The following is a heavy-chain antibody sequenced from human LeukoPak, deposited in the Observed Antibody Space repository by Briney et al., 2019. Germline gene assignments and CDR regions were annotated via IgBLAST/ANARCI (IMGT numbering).Heavy chain of an antibody. V-gene: IGHV4-59*01. CDR2: IYYRVTS. D-gene: IGHD6-13*01. Sequence: SETLSLTCTVSGDSISTYYWSWIRQPPGKGLEWIGYIYYRVTSDYNPSLKSRVTMSVDMSTRQISLKLSSVTAADTAVYYCAREGVVAAAGRTDYWGQGTLVTVSS. CDR1: GDSISTYY. CDR3: AREGVVAAAGRTDY. J-gene: IGHJ4*02.